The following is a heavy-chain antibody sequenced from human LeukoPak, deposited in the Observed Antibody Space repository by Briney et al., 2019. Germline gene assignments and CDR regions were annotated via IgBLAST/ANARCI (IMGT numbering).Heavy chain of an antibody. D-gene: IGHD3-22*01. CDR1: GFTFSSYT. CDR2: IAGSSGYI. CDR3: AKHLYYDSGAYHTLSSFDY. Sequence: GGSLRLSCAASGFTFSSYTMNWVRQAPGKGLEWVSSIAGSSGYISYADSVKGRFTISRDNSKNTLYVQMNSLRAEDTAVYYCAKHLYYDSGAYHTLSSFDYRGQGTLVTVSS. V-gene: IGHV3-21*04. J-gene: IGHJ4*02.